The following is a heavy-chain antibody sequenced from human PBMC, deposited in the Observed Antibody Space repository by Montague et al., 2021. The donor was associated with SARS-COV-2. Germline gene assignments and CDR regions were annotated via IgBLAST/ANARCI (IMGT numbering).Heavy chain of an antibody. J-gene: IGHJ1*01. D-gene: IGHD4-11*01. V-gene: IGHV4-59*01. Sequence: SETLSLTCTVSGGSISSYYWSWIRQPPGKGLEWIGYIFFNRGPVXNASLKDRVTISLDTSKSQVSLRLTSVTAADTAVYFCVSGRDGSYSHFHFWGKGALVTVSS. CDR2: IFFNRGP. CDR1: GGSISSYY. CDR3: VSGRDGSYSHFHF.